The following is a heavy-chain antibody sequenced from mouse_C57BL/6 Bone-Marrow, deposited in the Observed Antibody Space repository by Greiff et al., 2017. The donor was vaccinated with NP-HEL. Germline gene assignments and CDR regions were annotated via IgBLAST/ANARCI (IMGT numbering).Heavy chain of an antibody. D-gene: IGHD1-1*01. J-gene: IGHJ1*03. V-gene: IGHV1-50*01. CDR3: ARGTTVVAYWYFDV. CDR1: GYTFTSYW. CDR2: IDPSDSYT. Sequence: QVQLQQPGAELVKPGASVKLSCKASGYTFTSYWMQWVKQRPGQGLEWIGEIDPSDSYTNCNQKFKGKATLTVDTSSSTAYMQLSSLTSEDSAVYYCARGTTVVAYWYFDVWGTGTTVTVSS.